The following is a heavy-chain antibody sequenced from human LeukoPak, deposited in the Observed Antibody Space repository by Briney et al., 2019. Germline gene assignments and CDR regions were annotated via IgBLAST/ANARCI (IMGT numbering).Heavy chain of an antibody. Sequence: GGSLRLSCAAPGFTFSSYWMSWVRQAPGKGLEWVANIKEDGSEKHYVDSVKGRFTISRDNAKNSLYLQMNSLRAEDTAVYYCAKEGFTVTGDYWGQGTLVTVSS. CDR3: AKEGFTVTGDY. J-gene: IGHJ4*02. CDR1: GFTFSSYW. V-gene: IGHV3-7*03. CDR2: IKEDGSEK. D-gene: IGHD4-17*01.